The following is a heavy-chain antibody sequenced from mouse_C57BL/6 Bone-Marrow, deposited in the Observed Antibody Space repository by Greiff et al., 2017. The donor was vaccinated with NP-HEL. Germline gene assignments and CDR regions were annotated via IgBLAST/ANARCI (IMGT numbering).Heavy chain of an antibody. CDR3: AREKGYYGSFDV. Sequence: VQLQQSGAELARPGASVKLSCKASGYTFTGYGISWVKQRTGQGLEWIGEIYPRSGNTYYNEKFKGKATLTADKSSSTAYMELRSLTSEDSAVYFCAREKGYYGSFDVWGTGTTVTVSS. CDR2: IYPRSGNT. CDR1: GYTFTGYG. J-gene: IGHJ1*03. V-gene: IGHV1-81*01. D-gene: IGHD2-2*01.